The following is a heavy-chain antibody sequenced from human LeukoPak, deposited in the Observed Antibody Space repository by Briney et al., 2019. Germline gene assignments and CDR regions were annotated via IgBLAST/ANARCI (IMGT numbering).Heavy chain of an antibody. J-gene: IGHJ4*02. CDR3: ARVDGRYIGGIAVAGWSYYFDY. CDR2: MNPNSGNT. CDR1: GYTFTSYD. V-gene: IGHV1-8*01. D-gene: IGHD6-19*01. Sequence: ASVKVSCKASGYTFTSYDINWVRQATGQGLEWIGWMNPNSGNTGYAQKFQGRVTMTRNTSISTAYMELSSLRSEDTAVYYCARVDGRYIGGIAVAGWSYYFDYWGQGTLVTVSS.